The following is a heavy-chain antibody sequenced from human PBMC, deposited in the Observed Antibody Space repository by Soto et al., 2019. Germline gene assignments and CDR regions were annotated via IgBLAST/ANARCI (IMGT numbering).Heavy chain of an antibody. CDR2: FDPEDGET. Sequence: ASVKVSCKVCGYTLTELSMHWVRQAPGKGLEWMGGFDPEDGETSYAQRFQGRVTMTEDTSTDTAYMERSSLRSEETAVYYCATYIQGGPSDYGSGSYYRNWGQGTLVTVSS. J-gene: IGHJ1*01. CDR1: GYTLTELS. V-gene: IGHV1-24*01. CDR3: ATYIQGGPSDYGSGSYYRN. D-gene: IGHD3-10*01.